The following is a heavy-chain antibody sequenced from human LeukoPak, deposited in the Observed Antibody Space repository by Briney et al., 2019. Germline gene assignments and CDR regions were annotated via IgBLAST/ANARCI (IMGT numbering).Heavy chain of an antibody. V-gene: IGHV4-34*01. CDR2: INHSGST. CDR3: ARGEDYQLLGRNFDY. CDR1: GGSFSGYY. D-gene: IGHD2-2*01. J-gene: IGHJ4*02. Sequence: SETLSLTCAVNGGSFSGYYWSWIRQPPGTGLEWIGEINHSGSTNYNPSLKSRVTISVDTSKNQFSVKLSSVTAADTAVYYCARGEDYQLLGRNFDYWGQGTLVTVSS.